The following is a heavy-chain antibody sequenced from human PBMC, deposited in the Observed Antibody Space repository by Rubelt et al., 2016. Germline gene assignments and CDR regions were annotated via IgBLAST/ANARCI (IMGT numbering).Heavy chain of an antibody. D-gene: IGHD6-13*01. V-gene: IGHV4-34*01. J-gene: IGHJ6*02. CDR1: GGSFSGYY. CDR3: ARGRRGSSSWLGRDYYGMDV. Sequence: QVQLQQWGAGLLKPSETLSLTCAVYGGSFSGYYWSWIRQPPGKGLEWIGEINHSGSTNYNPSLKSRVTISVATSKNQCSLKLSSLTAADTAVYYCARGRRGSSSWLGRDYYGMDVWGQGTTVTVSS. CDR2: INHSGST.